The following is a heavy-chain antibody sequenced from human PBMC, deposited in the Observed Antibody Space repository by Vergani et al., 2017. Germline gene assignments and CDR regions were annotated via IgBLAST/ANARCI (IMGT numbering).Heavy chain of an antibody. CDR1: GGSISSSSYY. J-gene: IGHJ4*02. CDR3: ASLGGYYDSSDY. V-gene: IGHV4-39*07. Sequence: QLQLQESGPGLVKPSETLSLTCTVSGGSISSSSYYWGWIRQPPGKGLEWIGSIYYSGSTYYNPSLKSRVTISVDTSKNQFSLKLSSVTAADTAVYDCASLGGYYDSSDYWGQGTLVTVSS. CDR2: IYYSGST. D-gene: IGHD3-22*01.